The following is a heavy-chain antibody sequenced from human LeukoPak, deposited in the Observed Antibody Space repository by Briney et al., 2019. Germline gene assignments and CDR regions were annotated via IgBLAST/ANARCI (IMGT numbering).Heavy chain of an antibody. CDR2: IYYSGST. J-gene: IGHJ2*01. CDR3: ARGRHYDILTGYYSGWYFDL. CDR1: GRSISSYY. D-gene: IGHD3-9*01. Sequence: PSESLSLTWTVSGRSISSYYWSWIRQPPGKGLGWNGYIYYSGSTNYNTSLKSRVPLSVDTSKNQFSLKLSSVTAADTAVYYCARGRHYDILTGYYSGWYFDLWGRSTLVTVSS. V-gene: IGHV4-59*01.